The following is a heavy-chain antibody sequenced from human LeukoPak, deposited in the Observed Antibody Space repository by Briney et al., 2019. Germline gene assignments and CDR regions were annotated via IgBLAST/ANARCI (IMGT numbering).Heavy chain of an antibody. CDR2: ISAYNGNT. Sequence: ASVKVSCKASGYTFTSYGISWVRQAPGQGLEWMGWISAYNGNTNYAQKLQGRVTMTTETSTNTAYMELRSLSSDDTAVYYCARDIRDVVVVPAASRADYWGQGTLVTVSS. CDR1: GYTFTSYG. J-gene: IGHJ4*02. D-gene: IGHD2-2*01. V-gene: IGHV1-18*01. CDR3: ARDIRDVVVVPAASRADY.